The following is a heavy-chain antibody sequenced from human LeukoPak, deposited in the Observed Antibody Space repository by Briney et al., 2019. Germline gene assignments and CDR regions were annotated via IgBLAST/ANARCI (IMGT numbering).Heavy chain of an antibody. CDR3: ARVGRVYIMTYNDY. CDR1: GFTFSSYA. V-gene: IGHV3-30-3*01. Sequence: PGGSLRLSCAASGFTFSSYAMHWVRQAPGKGLGWVAVISYDGSNKYYADSVKGRFTISRDNSKNMLYLQMNSLRAEDTAVYYCARVGRVYIMTYNDYWGQGTLVTVSS. D-gene: IGHD3-16*01. CDR2: ISYDGSNK. J-gene: IGHJ4*02.